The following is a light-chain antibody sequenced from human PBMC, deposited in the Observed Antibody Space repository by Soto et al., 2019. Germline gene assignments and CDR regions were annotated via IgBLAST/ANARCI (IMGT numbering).Light chain of an antibody. J-gene: IGKJ5*01. Sequence: EIQMTQSPSTLSASVGDRVTITCRASQDIRSWLAWYQQKAGRAPKLLIYAASSLQSEVPSRFSGSGSGTEFTLTISSLQPEDFATYYCQQLNSFPLTFGQGTRLEIK. CDR2: AAS. V-gene: IGKV1-9*01. CDR1: QDIRSW. CDR3: QQLNSFPLT.